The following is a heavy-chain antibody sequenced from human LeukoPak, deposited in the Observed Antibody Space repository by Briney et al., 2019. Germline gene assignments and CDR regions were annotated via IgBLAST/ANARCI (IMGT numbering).Heavy chain of an antibody. CDR1: GFTFRSFA. CDR2: ISGSGGST. Sequence: QSGGSLRLSCAASGFTFRSFAMSWVRQAPGKGLQWVSAISGSGGSTYYADSVKGRFTISRGNSKNTLYLQMNSLRAEDTAIYSCARDYGDYVWSRTSDYYFDYWGQGTLVTVSS. J-gene: IGHJ4*02. CDR3: ARDYGDYVWSRTSDYYFDY. D-gene: IGHD4-17*01. V-gene: IGHV3-23*01.